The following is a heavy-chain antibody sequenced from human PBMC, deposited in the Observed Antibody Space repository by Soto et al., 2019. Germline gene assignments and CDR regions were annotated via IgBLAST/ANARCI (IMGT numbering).Heavy chain of an antibody. Sequence: GGSLRLSCAASGFTFSNAWMSWVRQAPGKGLEWVGRIKSKTDGGTTDYAAPVKGRFTISRDDSKNTLYLQMNSLKTEDTAVYYCVVGARTPDNWNPYYFDYWGQGTLVTVSS. J-gene: IGHJ4*02. CDR2: IKSKTDGGTT. V-gene: IGHV3-15*01. CDR3: VVGARTPDNWNPYYFDY. D-gene: IGHD1-20*01. CDR1: GFTFSNAW.